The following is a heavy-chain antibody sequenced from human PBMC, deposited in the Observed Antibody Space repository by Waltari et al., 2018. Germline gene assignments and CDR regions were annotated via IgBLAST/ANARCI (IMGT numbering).Heavy chain of an antibody. CDR1: GGPINSYY. Sequence: QVQLQESGPGLVKPSETLSLTCPVSGGPINSYYWSWIRQPPGKGLGWIGHIHYSGSTTYRSSLRSRLSISLDTSKNQFSLKLRSVSAADTAIYYCARLTGYSQESFFDHWGQGALITVSS. CDR3: ARLTGYSQESFFDH. V-gene: IGHV4-59*01. J-gene: IGHJ4*02. D-gene: IGHD3-9*01. CDR2: IHYSGST.